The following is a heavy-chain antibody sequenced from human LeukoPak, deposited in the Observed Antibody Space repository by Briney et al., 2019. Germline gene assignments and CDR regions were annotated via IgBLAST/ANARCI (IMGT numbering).Heavy chain of an antibody. V-gene: IGHV4-59*01. CDR1: GGSISSYY. CDR2: IYYSGST. Sequence: PSETLSLTCTVSGGSISSYYWSWIRQPPGKGLEWIGYIYYSGSTYYNPSLKSRVTISVDTSKNQFSLKLSSVTAADTAVYYCARETRLRRLRGVFDYWGQGTLVTVSS. CDR3: ARETRLRRLRGVFDY. D-gene: IGHD4-17*01. J-gene: IGHJ4*02.